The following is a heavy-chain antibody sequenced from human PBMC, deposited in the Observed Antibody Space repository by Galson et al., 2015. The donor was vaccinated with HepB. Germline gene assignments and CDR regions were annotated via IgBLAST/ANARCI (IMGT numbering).Heavy chain of an antibody. J-gene: IGHJ6*02. CDR2: IYTGGRT. CDR3: ARGRGYNWNDVFQYYYYYGMDV. V-gene: IGHV3-53*01. CDR1: GFTVSSNY. D-gene: IGHD1-20*01. Sequence: SLRLSCAASGFTVSSNYMSWVRQAPGKGLEWVSLIYTGGRTYYADSVKGRLTISRDNSKNTLYLQMNSLRAEDTAVYYCARGRGYNWNDVFQYYYYYGMDVWGQGTTITVSS.